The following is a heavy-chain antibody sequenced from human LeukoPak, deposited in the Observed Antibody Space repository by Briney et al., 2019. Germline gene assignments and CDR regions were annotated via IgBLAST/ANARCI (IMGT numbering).Heavy chain of an antibody. D-gene: IGHD3-22*01. Sequence: SETLSLTCSVSGGSLSGHHWNWIRQSPGKGLQWIANIYYTGNADYNPSLRSRVTISVDTPKNQFSLKLSSVTAADTAVYYCARGRIYYDSTGYYYWGQGTLVTVSS. CDR1: GGSLSGHH. CDR3: ARGRIYYDSTGYYY. CDR2: IYYTGNA. J-gene: IGHJ4*02. V-gene: IGHV4-59*11.